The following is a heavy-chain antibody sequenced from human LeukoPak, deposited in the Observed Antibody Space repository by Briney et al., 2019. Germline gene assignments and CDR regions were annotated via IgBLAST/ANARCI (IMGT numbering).Heavy chain of an antibody. CDR1: GFTFRLYV. V-gene: IGHV3-23*01. D-gene: IGHD4-17*01. CDR3: AHPSTPDYGGLDY. CDR2: ITGSGGSI. J-gene: IGHJ4*02. Sequence: GGSLRLSCAASGFTFRLYVMTWGRQAPGKGLEWVSAITGSGGSIYYAGSVRGRFTISRDNSKNTLYLQMRSLRAEDTAIYYCAHPSTPDYGGLDYWGQGTLVTVSS.